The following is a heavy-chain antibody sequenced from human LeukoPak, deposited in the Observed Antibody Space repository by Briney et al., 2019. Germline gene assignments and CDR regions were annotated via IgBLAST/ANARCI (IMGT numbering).Heavy chain of an antibody. D-gene: IGHD1-26*01. V-gene: IGHV1-69*05. CDR1: GGTFSSYA. CDR3: AREYSGSWHI. Sequence: SVKVFCKASGGTFSSYAISWVRQAPGQGLEWMGRIIPIFGTANDAQKFQGRVTSTTDESTSTAYMELSSLRSEDTAVYYCAREYSGSWHIWGQGTLVTVSS. CDR2: IIPIFGTA. J-gene: IGHJ4*02.